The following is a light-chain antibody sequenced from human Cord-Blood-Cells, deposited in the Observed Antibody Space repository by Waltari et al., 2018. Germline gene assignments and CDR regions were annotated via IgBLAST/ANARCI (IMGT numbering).Light chain of an antibody. Sequence: EIVLTHSPAPLSLSPGESATLSCRASQSVSSYLAWYQQKPGQAPRLLIYDAANRATGIPARFSGSGSGTDFTLTISSLEPEDFAVYYCQQRSNWPPLTFGGGTKVEIK. J-gene: IGKJ4*01. CDR2: DAA. V-gene: IGKV3-11*01. CDR1: QSVSSY. CDR3: QQRSNWPPLT.